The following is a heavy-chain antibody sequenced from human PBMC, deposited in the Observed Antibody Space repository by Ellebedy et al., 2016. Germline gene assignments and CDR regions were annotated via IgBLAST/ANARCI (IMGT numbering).Heavy chain of an antibody. V-gene: IGHV3-21*01. CDR2: ISSSISYI. CDR3: ASIVETKGNYYYYGLDV. Sequence: GGSLRLSCAASGFTFCSYTMPWVCPAPGKGLAWVSSISSSISYIYYADSVKGRFTISRDNAKNSLYLQMNSLRDEDTAVYYWASIVETKGNYYYYGLDVWGQGTTVTVSS. D-gene: IGHD1-26*01. J-gene: IGHJ6*02. CDR1: GFTFCSYT.